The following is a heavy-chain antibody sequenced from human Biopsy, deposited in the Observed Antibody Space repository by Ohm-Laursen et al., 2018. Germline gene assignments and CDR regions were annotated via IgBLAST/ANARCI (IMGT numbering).Heavy chain of an antibody. V-gene: IGHV4-61*05. CDR2: IYYSGST. J-gene: IGHJ4*02. D-gene: IGHD1-26*01. CDR3: ARVGVGAPSIDYFDS. Sequence: SETLSLTCTVSGGSITISSYYWGWIRQPPGKGLEWIGYIYYSGSTNYNPSLKSRVTISVDRSKNHFSLELSSVTAADTAVYYCARVGVGAPSIDYFDSWGQGALVTVSS. CDR1: GGSITISSYY.